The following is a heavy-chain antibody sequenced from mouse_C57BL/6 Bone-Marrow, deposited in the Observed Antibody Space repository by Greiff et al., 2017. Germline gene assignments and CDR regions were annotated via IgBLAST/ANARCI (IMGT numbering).Heavy chain of an antibody. J-gene: IGHJ3*01. CDR3: ARPYGYDGSWFAY. Sequence: EVQGVESGGGLVQPGGSLKLSCAASGFTFSDYYMYWVRQTPEKRLEWVAYISNGGGSTYYPDTVKGRFTISRDNAKNTLYLQVSRLKSEDTAMYYCARPYGYDGSWFAYWGQGTLVTVSA. D-gene: IGHD2-2*01. V-gene: IGHV5-12*01. CDR1: GFTFSDYY. CDR2: ISNGGGST.